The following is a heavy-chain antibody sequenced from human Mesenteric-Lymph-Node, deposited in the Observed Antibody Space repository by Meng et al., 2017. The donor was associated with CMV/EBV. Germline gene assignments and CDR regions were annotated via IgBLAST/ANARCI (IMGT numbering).Heavy chain of an antibody. CDR2: ISSSSSYI. V-gene: IGHV3-21*01. CDR1: GFTFSSYS. J-gene: IGHJ5*02. CDR3: AKDSGDWFDP. Sequence: GESLKISCAASGFTFSSYSMNWVRQAPGKGLEWVSSISSSSSYIYYADSVKGRFTISRDNSKNTLYLQMNSLRAEDTAVYYCAKDSGDWFDPWGQGTLVTVSS.